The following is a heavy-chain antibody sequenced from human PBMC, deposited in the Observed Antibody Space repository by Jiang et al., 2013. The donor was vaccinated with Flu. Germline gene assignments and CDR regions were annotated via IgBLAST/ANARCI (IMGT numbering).Heavy chain of an antibody. Sequence: GKGLEWVAVISYDGSNKYYADSVKGRFTISRDNSKNTLYLQMNSLRAEDTAVYYCARSRVATIMEYYYYYGMDVWGPRDHGHRLL. CDR3: ARSRVATIMEYYYYYGMDV. D-gene: IGHD5-12*01. V-gene: IGHV3-30*04. J-gene: IGHJ6*01. CDR2: ISYDGSNK.